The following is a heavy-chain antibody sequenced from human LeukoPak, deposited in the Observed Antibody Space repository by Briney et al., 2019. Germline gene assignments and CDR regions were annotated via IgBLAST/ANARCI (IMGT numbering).Heavy chain of an antibody. CDR2: INPYGGST. J-gene: IGHJ3*02. CDR1: GYTFTNYY. D-gene: IGHD3-16*01. Sequence: ASVKVSCKASGYTFTNYYMHWVRQAPGLGLEWMGIINPYGGSTTYAQKFQGRITMTRDTSTSTVYMELSSLRSEDTAVYYCARDSRRGTDNAFDIWGQGTKVTVSS. CDR3: ARDSRRGTDNAFDI. V-gene: IGHV1-46*01.